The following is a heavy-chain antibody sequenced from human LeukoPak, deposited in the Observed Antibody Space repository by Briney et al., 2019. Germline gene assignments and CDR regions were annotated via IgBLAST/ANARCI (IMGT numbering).Heavy chain of an antibody. CDR1: GFTFSSYG. J-gene: IGHJ4*02. Sequence: GGSLRLSCAASGFTFSSYGMHWVRQAPGKGLEWVAVIWYDGSNKYYADSVKGRFTISRDNSKNTLYLQMNSLRAEDTAVYYCAKDVSGIAVAGLDYWGQGTLVTVSS. V-gene: IGHV3-30*02. CDR3: AKDVSGIAVAGLDY. D-gene: IGHD6-19*01. CDR2: IWYDGSNK.